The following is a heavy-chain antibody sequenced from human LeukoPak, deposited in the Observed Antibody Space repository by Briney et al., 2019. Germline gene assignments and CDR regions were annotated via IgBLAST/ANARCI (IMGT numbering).Heavy chain of an antibody. CDR1: GGSISSGGYY. CDR3: ARMSSLNFDY. J-gene: IGHJ4*02. Sequence: PSQTLSLTCTVSGGSISSGGYYWSWIRQPPGKGLEWIGYIYHSGSTYYNPSLKSRVTISVDRSKNQFSLKLSSVTAADTAVYYCARMSSLNFDYWGQGTLVTVSS. CDR2: IYHSGST. V-gene: IGHV4-30-2*01.